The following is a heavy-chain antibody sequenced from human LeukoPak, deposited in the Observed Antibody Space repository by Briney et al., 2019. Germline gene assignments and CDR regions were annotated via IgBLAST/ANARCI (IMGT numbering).Heavy chain of an antibody. CDR2: IWYDGSNK. Sequence: GGSLRLSCAVSGFTFSDHHMDWVRQAPGKGLEWVAVIWYDGSNKYYADSVKGRFTISRDNSKNTLYLQMNSLRAEDTAVYYCAREGPYDILTGPYYFDYWGQGTLVTVSS. J-gene: IGHJ4*02. CDR1: GFTFSDHH. V-gene: IGHV3-33*08. D-gene: IGHD3-9*01. CDR3: AREGPYDILTGPYYFDY.